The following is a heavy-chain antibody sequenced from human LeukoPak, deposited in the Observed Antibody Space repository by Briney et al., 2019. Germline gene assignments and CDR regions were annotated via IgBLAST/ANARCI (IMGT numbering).Heavy chain of an antibody. CDR2: ILPIFGKA. CDR1: GGTFSSYA. D-gene: IGHD5-18*01. Sequence: SVKVSCKASGGTFSSYAISWVRQAPGQGLEWMGGILPIFGKANYAQKLQGRVTITADKSTSTAYMELSSLRSEDTAVYYCATHSGYSYGVLDYWGQGTLVTASS. CDR3: ATHSGYSYGVLDY. V-gene: IGHV1-69*06. J-gene: IGHJ4*02.